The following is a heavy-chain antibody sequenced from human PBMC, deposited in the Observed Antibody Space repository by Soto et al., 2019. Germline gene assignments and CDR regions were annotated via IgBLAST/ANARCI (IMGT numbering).Heavy chain of an antibody. D-gene: IGHD2-21*02. J-gene: IGHJ4*02. Sequence: ASVKVSCKASGFTFNNHAIHWVRQAPGQRLEWMGWINAGNRNTYYSERFKGRVTFTRDTVATTVYMELTSLTSEDTSIYYCARGGHIAVVTASFDYWGQGTLVIVSS. CDR3: ARGGHIAVVTASFDY. CDR1: GFTFNNHA. CDR2: INAGNRNT. V-gene: IGHV1-3*01.